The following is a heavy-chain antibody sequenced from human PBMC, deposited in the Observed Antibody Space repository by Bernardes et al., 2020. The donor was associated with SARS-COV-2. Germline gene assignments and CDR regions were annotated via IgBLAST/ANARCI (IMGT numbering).Heavy chain of an antibody. CDR1: GGSIRSGGYY. CDR3: ARYQVVTAFDV. CDR2: IYYSGRT. V-gene: IGHV4-31*03. D-gene: IGHD2-21*02. Sequence: SETLSLTCTVSGGSIRSGGYYWSWIRQHPGKGLEWIGYIYYSGRTGYSPSFKSRVSISVDTSKNQFSLNLTSVTAADTAIYYCARYQVVTAFDVWGPGMLVTVSS. J-gene: IGHJ4*02.